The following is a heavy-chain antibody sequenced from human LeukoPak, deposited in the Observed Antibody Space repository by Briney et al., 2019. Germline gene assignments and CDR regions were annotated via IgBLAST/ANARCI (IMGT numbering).Heavy chain of an antibody. CDR3: ARDLGYTSGWYDAFDI. Sequence: GGSLRLSCAASGFTLSSYSMNWVRQAPGKGLEWVSSISSSSSYIFYADSVKGRFTISRDNAKNSLYVQMNSLRAEDTAVYYCARDLGYTSGWYDAFDIWGQGTMVTVSS. V-gene: IGHV3-21*01. CDR1: GFTLSSYS. CDR2: ISSSSSYI. J-gene: IGHJ3*02. D-gene: IGHD6-19*01.